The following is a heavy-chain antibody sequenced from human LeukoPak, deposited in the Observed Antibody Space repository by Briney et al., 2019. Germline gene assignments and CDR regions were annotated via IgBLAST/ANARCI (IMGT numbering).Heavy chain of an antibody. Sequence: GGSLRLSCAASGFTFSSFGMHWVRQAPGKGLEWVAVIWYDGTNKYYADSVKGRFTISRDNSKNTLFLQVSSLRAEDTAVYYCARDGQYDSSGYYHDYWGQGTLVTVSS. CDR3: ARDGQYDSSGYYHDY. CDR2: IWYDGTNK. CDR1: GFTFSSFG. V-gene: IGHV3-33*01. D-gene: IGHD3-22*01. J-gene: IGHJ4*02.